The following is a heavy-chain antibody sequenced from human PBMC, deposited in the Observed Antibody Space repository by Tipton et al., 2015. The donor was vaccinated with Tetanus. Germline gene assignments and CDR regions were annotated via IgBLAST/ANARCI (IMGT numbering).Heavy chain of an antibody. Sequence: GSLRLSCAASGFTFSSYSMNWVRQAPGKGLEWVSYISSSSTIYYADSVRGRFTISRDNAKNSLYLQMNSLRAEDTAVYYCARDSSMAVADPILWYWGQGTLVTVSS. CDR3: ARDSSMAVADPILWY. CDR1: GFTFSSYS. CDR2: ISSSSTI. J-gene: IGHJ4*02. D-gene: IGHD6-19*01. V-gene: IGHV3-48*01.